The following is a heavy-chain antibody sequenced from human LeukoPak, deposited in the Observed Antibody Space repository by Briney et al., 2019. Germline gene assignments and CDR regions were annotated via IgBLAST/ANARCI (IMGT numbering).Heavy chain of an antibody. V-gene: IGHV1-69*04. CDR2: IIPILGIA. Sequence: SVKVSCKASGGTFSSYAISWVRQAPGQGLEWMGRIIPILGIANYAQKFQGRVTITADKSTSTAYMELSSLRSEETAVYYCAKDSLSGKWELTTGYFDYWGQGTLVTVSS. D-gene: IGHD1-26*01. J-gene: IGHJ4*02. CDR3: AKDSLSGKWELTTGYFDY. CDR1: GGTFSSYA.